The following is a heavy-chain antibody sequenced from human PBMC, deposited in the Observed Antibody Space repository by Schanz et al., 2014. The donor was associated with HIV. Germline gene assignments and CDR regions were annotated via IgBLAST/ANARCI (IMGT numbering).Heavy chain of an antibody. Sequence: EVQLVESGGGLVQPGRSLRLSCAASGFTFDDYAMHWVRQAPGKGLEWVSGISWNSGSIGYADSVKGRFTISRDNAKNSLYLQMNSLRGEDTALYYCAKDMGSGSYEAFDIWGQGTMVTVSS. D-gene: IGHD1-26*01. V-gene: IGHV3-9*01. CDR1: GFTFDDYA. CDR2: ISWNSGSI. CDR3: AKDMGSGSYEAFDI. J-gene: IGHJ3*02.